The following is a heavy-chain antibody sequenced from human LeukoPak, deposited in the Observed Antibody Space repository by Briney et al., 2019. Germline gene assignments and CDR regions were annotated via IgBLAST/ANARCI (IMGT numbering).Heavy chain of an antibody. Sequence: SVTVSCKASGGTFSSYAISWVRQAPGQGLEWMGGIIPIFGTANYAQKFQGRVTITTDESTSTAYMELSSLRSEDTAVYYCARGYYYDSSGYSFDYWGQGTLVTVSS. J-gene: IGHJ4*02. CDR2: IIPIFGTA. V-gene: IGHV1-69*05. D-gene: IGHD3-22*01. CDR1: GGTFSSYA. CDR3: ARGYYYDSSGYSFDY.